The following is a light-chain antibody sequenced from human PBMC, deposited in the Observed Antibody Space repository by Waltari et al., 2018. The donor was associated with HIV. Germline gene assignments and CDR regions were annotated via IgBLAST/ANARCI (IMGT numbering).Light chain of an antibody. CDR2: DVT. CDR1: SSDIGPYNY. Sequence: QSALAQPRSVSGSPGQSVTISRTGTSSDIGPYNYVSWSQQHPGKAPKLLIFDVTKRPSGVPNRFSGSKSGNTASLTISGLQAEDEADYYCCSYAGSSFYVFGTATEVTVL. V-gene: IGLV2-11*01. CDR3: CSYAGSSFYV. J-gene: IGLJ1*01.